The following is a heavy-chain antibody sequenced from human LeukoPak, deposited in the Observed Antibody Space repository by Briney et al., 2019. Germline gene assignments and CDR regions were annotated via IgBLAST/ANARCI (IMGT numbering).Heavy chain of an antibody. V-gene: IGHV3-74*01. D-gene: IGHD3-10*01. CDR3: AREFDGSGSTSYFDY. Sequence: PGGSLRLSCAVSGFTFSGDWMHWVRQAPGKGLVWVSRSKSDGSSTSYADSVKGRFTISGDNAKNSLYLQMNSLRAEDTAVYYCAREFDGSGSTSYFDYWGQGTLVTVSS. CDR2: SKSDGSST. CDR1: GFTFSGDW. J-gene: IGHJ4*02.